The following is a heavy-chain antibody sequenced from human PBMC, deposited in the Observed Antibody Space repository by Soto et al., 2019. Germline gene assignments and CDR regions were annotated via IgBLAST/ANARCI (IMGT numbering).Heavy chain of an antibody. J-gene: IGHJ3*02. D-gene: IGHD3-10*01. Sequence: VQLQESGPGLVKPSETLSLTCTVSGDSIRSNYWYWIRQPPGQGLEWIGYIFYSGSTYYNPSLKSRVTISLDTSENQFSMKLTSVPAADTAVYYRSGGPWQQGAFHIWGQGTMVTVSS. V-gene: IGHV4-59*01. CDR3: SGGPWQQGAFHI. CDR2: IFYSGST. CDR1: GDSIRSNY.